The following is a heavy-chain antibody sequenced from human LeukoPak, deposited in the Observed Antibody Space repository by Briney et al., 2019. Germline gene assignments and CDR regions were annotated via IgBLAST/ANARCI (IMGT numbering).Heavy chain of an antibody. V-gene: IGHV4-4*02. J-gene: IGHJ3*02. D-gene: IGHD3-22*01. CDR1: GDSISTNHW. CDR3: ARVTEYYYDSSGYYSDAFDI. CDR2: VYHSGST. Sequence: SETLSLTCAVSGDSISTNHWWSWVRQPPGKGLEWIGEVYHSGSTNYNPSLKSRVTISVDKSKNQFSLKLSSVTAADTAVYYCARVTEYYYDSSGYYSDAFDIWGQGTMVTVSS.